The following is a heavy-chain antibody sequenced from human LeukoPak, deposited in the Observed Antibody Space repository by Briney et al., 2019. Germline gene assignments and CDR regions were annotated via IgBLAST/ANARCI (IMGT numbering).Heavy chain of an antibody. CDR2: SDGGGSST. Sequence: GGSLRLSCAASGFTFSNYWMHWVRQVPGKGLVWVSRSDGGGSSTSYADSVKGRFSISRDNTKSILYLQMNSLRAEDTAVYYCARGPGSSGGAYVGDYWGHGTLVTVSS. J-gene: IGHJ4*01. CDR3: ARGPGSSGGAYVGDY. V-gene: IGHV3-74*01. D-gene: IGHD3-22*01. CDR1: GFTFSNYW.